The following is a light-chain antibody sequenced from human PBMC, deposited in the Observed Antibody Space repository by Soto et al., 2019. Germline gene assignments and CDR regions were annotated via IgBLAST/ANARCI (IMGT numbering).Light chain of an antibody. CDR3: QQRSNWLT. J-gene: IGKJ4*01. CDR2: DAS. Sequence: EIVLTQSPATLSLSPGERATLSCRASQSVSSYLAWYQQKPGQAPRLLIYDASNRATGIPARFGGSGSGTDFTLTISSLEPEDFAVYYCQQRSNWLTFGGGTKV. V-gene: IGKV3-11*01. CDR1: QSVSSY.